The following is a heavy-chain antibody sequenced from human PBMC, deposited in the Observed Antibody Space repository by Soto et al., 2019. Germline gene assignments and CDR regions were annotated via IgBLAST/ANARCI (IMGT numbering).Heavy chain of an antibody. D-gene: IGHD6-6*01. V-gene: IGHV1-3*01. Sequence: ASVKVSCKASGYTFTSYAMHWVRQAPGQRLEWMGWINAGNGNTKYSQKFQGRVTITGDTSASTAYMELSSLRSEDTAVYYCARVSILTRWSYAAPAFDYWGQGTLVTVSS. CDR1: GYTFTSYA. CDR3: ARVSILTRWSYAAPAFDY. CDR2: INAGNGNT. J-gene: IGHJ4*02.